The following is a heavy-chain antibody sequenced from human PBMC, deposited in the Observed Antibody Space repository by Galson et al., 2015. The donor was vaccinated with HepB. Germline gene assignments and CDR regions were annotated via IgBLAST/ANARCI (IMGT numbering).Heavy chain of an antibody. CDR3: ARWGGCSSTSCPHMVDAFDI. J-gene: IGHJ3*02. CDR1: GFTFSSYA. V-gene: IGHV3-30*04. Sequence: SLRLSCAASGFTFSSYAMHWVRQAPGKGLEWVAVISYDGSNKYYADSVKGRFTISRDNSKNTLYLQMNSLRAEDTAVYYCARWGGCSSTSCPHMVDAFDIWGQGTMVTVSS. CDR2: ISYDGSNK. D-gene: IGHD2-2*01.